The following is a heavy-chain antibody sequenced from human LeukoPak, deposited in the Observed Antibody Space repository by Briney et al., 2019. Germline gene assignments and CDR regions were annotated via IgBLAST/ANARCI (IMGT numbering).Heavy chain of an antibody. J-gene: IGHJ4*02. D-gene: IGHD3-3*01. CDR3: ARGQGESYDFWSGYYW. CDR1: GYTFTSYY. CDR2: INPSGGST. V-gene: IGHV1-46*01. Sequence: ASVKVSCKASGYTFTSYYMHWVRQAPGQGLEWMGLINPSGGSTSYAQKFQGRVTMTRDTSTSTVYMELSSLRSEDTAVYYCARGQGESYDFWSGYYWWGQGTLVTVSS.